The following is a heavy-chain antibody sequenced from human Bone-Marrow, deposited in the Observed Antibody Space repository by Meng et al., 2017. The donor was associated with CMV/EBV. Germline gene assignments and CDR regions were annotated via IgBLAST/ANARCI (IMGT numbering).Heavy chain of an antibody. D-gene: IGHD1-7*01. V-gene: IGHV1-2*02. CDR3: ARDPGNYGIV. CDR1: GYTFTGHY. J-gene: IGHJ4*02. Sequence: ASVKVSCKASGYTFTGHYMHWVRQAPGQGLEWMGWINPNSGGTNYAQKFQGRVTMTRDTSISTAYMELSRLRSDDTAVYYCARDPGNYGIVWGQGTLVTVSS. CDR2: INPNSGGT.